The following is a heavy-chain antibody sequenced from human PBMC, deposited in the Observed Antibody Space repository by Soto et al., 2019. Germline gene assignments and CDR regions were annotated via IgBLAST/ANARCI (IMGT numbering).Heavy chain of an antibody. CDR3: AKDRRGIAAAGTELDY. V-gene: IGHV3-30*18. D-gene: IGHD6-13*01. Sequence: GGSLRLSCAASGFTFSSYGMHWVRQAPGKGLEWVAVISDDGSNKYYADSVKGRFTISRDNSKNTLYLQMNSLRAEDTAVYYCAKDRRGIAAAGTELDYWGQGTLVTVSS. CDR2: ISDDGSNK. J-gene: IGHJ4*02. CDR1: GFTFSSYG.